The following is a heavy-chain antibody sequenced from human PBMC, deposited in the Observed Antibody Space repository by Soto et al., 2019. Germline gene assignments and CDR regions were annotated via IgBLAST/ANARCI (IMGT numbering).Heavy chain of an antibody. Sequence: SETLSLTCAVSGGSISSSNWWSWVRQPPGKGLEWIGEIYHSGSTNYNPSLKSRVTISVDKSKNQFSLKLSSVTAADTAVYYCARGYDILTGYYKGYFDYWGQGTLVTV. V-gene: IGHV4-4*02. J-gene: IGHJ4*02. CDR1: GGSISSSNW. D-gene: IGHD3-9*01. CDR3: ARGYDILTGYYKGYFDY. CDR2: IYHSGST.